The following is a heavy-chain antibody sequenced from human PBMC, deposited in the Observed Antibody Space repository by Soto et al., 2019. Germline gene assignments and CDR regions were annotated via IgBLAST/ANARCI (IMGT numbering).Heavy chain of an antibody. D-gene: IGHD4-17*01. V-gene: IGHV3-64*01. J-gene: IGHJ4*02. CDR2: ISSNGGST. CDR1: GFTFSSYA. Sequence: EVQLVESGGGLVQPGGSLRLSCAASGFTFSSYAMHWVRQAPGKGLEYVSAISSNGGSTYYANSVKGRFTISRDNSKNTLYLQMGSLRAEDMAVYYCARDRGYGGNTFDYWGQGTLVTVSS. CDR3: ARDRGYGGNTFDY.